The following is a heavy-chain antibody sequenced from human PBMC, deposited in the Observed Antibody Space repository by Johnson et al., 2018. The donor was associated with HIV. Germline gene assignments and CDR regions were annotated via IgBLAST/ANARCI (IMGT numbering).Heavy chain of an antibody. Sequence: VQLVESGGGLVQPGGSLRLSCAASGFAFSRYAMTWVRQAPGKGLEWVSSISGSGGSTYYADSVKGQFTISRDNSKNTLYLQMSSLRAEDTAIYYCAKGRYSSSWYLAGAFDIWGQGTMVTVSS. J-gene: IGHJ3*02. V-gene: IGHV3-23*04. CDR2: ISGSGGST. CDR3: AKGRYSSSWYLAGAFDI. CDR1: GFAFSRYA. D-gene: IGHD6-13*01.